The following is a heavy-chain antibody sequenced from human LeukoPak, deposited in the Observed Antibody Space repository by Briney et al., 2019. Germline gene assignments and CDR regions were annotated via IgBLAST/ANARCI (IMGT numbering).Heavy chain of an antibody. CDR3: AKSHSCGPYCMDV. Sequence: GSLRLSCAASGFTSSSYAMSWVRQAPRKGLEWVSAISGGGGNTYYADSVKDRFTFSRDNSRTTLFLQMTSLRAEDTAVYSGAKSHSCGPYCMDVWGQGTTVTVS. CDR2: ISGGGGNT. D-gene: IGHD3-22*01. CDR1: GFTSSSYA. J-gene: IGHJ6*02. V-gene: IGHV3-23*01.